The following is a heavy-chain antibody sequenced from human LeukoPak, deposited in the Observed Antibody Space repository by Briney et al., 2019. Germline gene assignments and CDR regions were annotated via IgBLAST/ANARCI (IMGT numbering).Heavy chain of an antibody. J-gene: IGHJ4*02. CDR2: IYTSGST. CDR1: GNSISRGDNY. CDR3: ARDHRRGYSYGYYFDY. D-gene: IGHD5-18*01. Sequence: PSETPSLTCTVSGNSISRGDNYWSWIRQPAGNGLEWIGRIYTSGSTNYNRSLKSRVTISVDTSKNQFSLKLSSVTAADTAVYYCARDHRRGYSYGYYFDYWGQGTLVTVSS. V-gene: IGHV4-61*02.